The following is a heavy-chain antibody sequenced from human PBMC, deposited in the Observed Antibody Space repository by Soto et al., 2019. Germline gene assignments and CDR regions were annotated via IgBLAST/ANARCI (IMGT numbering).Heavy chain of an antibody. J-gene: IGHJ6*02. CDR2: ISSSSSYI. CDR1: GFTFSSYS. D-gene: IGHD1-26*01. V-gene: IGHV3-21*01. Sequence: GSLRLSCAASGFTFSSYSMNWVRQAPGKGLEWVSSISSSSSYIYYADSVKGRFTISRDNAKNSLYLQMNSLRAEDTAVYYCARDLVGATPYYYYGMDVWGQGTTVTVSS. CDR3: ARDLVGATPYYYYGMDV.